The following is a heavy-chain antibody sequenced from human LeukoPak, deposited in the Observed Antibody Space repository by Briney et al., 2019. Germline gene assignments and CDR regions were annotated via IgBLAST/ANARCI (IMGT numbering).Heavy chain of an antibody. Sequence: SVKVSRKASGGTFSSYAISWVRQAPGQGLEWMGGIIPIFGIANYAQKFQGRVTITADESTSTAYMELSSLRSEDTAVYYCARIMYYYDSSGYHGEYYFDYWGQGTLVTVSS. CDR1: GGTFSSYA. J-gene: IGHJ4*02. CDR3: ARIMYYYDSSGYHGEYYFDY. D-gene: IGHD3-22*01. V-gene: IGHV1-69*13. CDR2: IIPIFGIA.